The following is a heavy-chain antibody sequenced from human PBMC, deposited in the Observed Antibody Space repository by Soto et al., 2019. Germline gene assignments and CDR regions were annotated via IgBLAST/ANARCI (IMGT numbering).Heavy chain of an antibody. CDR1: VYRFSSYG. D-gene: IGHD3-22*01. CDR3: VRVNEGVSYDSSGYYDF. J-gene: IGHJ4*02. V-gene: IGHV1-18*03. CDR2: ISTYSGNT. Sequence: SVKVSCKASVYRFSSYGICWVRQAPGQGLQWMGWISTYSGNTNFAQDFRDRLTMTTDTSTNTAYMELRSLRSDDMDVYYFVRVNEGVSYDSSGYYDFWGQGTLVTAPQ.